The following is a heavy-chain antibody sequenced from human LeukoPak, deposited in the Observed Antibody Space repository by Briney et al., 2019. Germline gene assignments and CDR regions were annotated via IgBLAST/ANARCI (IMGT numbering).Heavy chain of an antibody. D-gene: IGHD3-3*01. CDR2: MNPNSGNT. J-gene: IGHJ6*02. CDR1: GYTFTSYD. V-gene: IGHV1-18*01. Sequence: GASVKVSCKASGYTFTSYDINWVRQATGQGLEWMGWMNPNSGNTNYAQKLQGRVTMTTDTSTSTAYMELRSLRSDDTAVYYCARDTTIFGVVIIHYYGMDVWGQGTTVTVSS. CDR3: ARDTTIFGVVIIHYYGMDV.